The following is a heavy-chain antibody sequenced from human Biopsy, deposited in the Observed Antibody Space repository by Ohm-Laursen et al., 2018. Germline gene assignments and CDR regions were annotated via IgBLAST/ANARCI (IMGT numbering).Heavy chain of an antibody. V-gene: IGHV3-11*01. CDR3: ARSVGIMAAPIDY. D-gene: IGHD3-16*01. J-gene: IGHJ4*02. Sequence: SLRLSCAAPGFIFSDYYMSWIRQAPGKGLEWVSSINSVGTIYYADSVRGRFTISRGNAKNSLYPQMNSLRVEDTAVYYCARSVGIMAAPIDYWGQGTLVTVSS. CDR1: GFIFSDYY. CDR2: INSVGTI.